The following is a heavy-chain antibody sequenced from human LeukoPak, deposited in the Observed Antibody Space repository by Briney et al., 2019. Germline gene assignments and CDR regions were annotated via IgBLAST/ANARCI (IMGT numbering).Heavy chain of an antibody. Sequence: GGSLRLSCAASGFTFSSYGMRWVRQAPGKGLERVADIWDDGSNKYYADSVKGRFTISRDNSKNTLYLQMNSLRAEDTAVYYCARDPYSSSWDDAFDIWGQGTMVTVSS. V-gene: IGHV3-33*01. CDR1: GFTFSSYG. CDR3: ARDPYSSSWDDAFDI. J-gene: IGHJ3*02. CDR2: IWDDGSNK. D-gene: IGHD6-13*01.